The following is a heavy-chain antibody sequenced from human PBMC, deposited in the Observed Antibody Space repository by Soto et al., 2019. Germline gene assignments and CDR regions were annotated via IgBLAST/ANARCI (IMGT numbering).Heavy chain of an antibody. Sequence: GESLKISCKGSGYSFTSYWISWVRQMPGKGLEWMGRIDPSDSYTNYSPSFQGHVTISADKSISTAYLQWSSLKASDTAMYYCAGTYYYDSSGYPRPLYYFDYWGQGTLVTVSS. J-gene: IGHJ4*02. CDR3: AGTYYYDSSGYPRPLYYFDY. D-gene: IGHD3-22*01. V-gene: IGHV5-10-1*01. CDR1: GYSFTSYW. CDR2: IDPSDSYT.